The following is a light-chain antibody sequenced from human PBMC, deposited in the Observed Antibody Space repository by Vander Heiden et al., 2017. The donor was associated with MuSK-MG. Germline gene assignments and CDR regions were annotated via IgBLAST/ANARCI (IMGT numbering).Light chain of an antibody. CDR3: QQSYRSLT. V-gene: IGKV1-39*01. CDR2: AAS. CDR1: QSISTY. Sequence: DIQMTQSPSSLSASVGDRVTITCRASQSISTYLNWYQQKPGKAPKLLIYAASSLQSGVPSRFSGSASGTDFTLTISSLQPEDFATYYCQQSYRSLTFGGGTKVEIK. J-gene: IGKJ4*01.